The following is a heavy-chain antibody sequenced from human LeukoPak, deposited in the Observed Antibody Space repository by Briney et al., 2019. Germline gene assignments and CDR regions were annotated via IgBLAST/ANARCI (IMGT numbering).Heavy chain of an antibody. CDR1: GGSFSGYY. J-gene: IGHJ4*02. CDR3: ARMVLLWFGERGIDY. D-gene: IGHD3-10*01. CDR2: INHSGST. Sequence: SSETLSLTCAVYGGSFSGYYWSCIRQPLGKGLEWIGEINHSGSTNYNPSLKSRVTISVDTSKNQFSLKLSSVTAADTAVYYCARMVLLWFGERGIDYWGQGTLVTVSS. V-gene: IGHV4-34*01.